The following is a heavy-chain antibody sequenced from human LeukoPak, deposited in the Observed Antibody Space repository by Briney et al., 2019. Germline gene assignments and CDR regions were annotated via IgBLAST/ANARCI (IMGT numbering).Heavy chain of an antibody. J-gene: IGHJ4*02. D-gene: IGHD3-22*01. V-gene: IGHV4-31*03. CDR3: ARDYGGYSHYFDY. Sequence: SETLSLTCTVSGGSISSGGYYWSWIRQHPGKGLEWIGYIYYSGSTYYNPSLKSRVTILVDTSKNQFSLKLSSVTAADTAVYYCARDYGGYSHYFDYWGQGTLVTVSS. CDR2: IYYSGST. CDR1: GGSISSGGYY.